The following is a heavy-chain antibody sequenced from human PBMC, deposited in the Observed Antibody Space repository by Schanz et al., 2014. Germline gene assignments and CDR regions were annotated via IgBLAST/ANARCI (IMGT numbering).Heavy chain of an antibody. CDR1: GFTFSGFW. J-gene: IGHJ5*02. D-gene: IGHD3-9*01. CDR3: AKAADWPVTRFDP. CDR2: MNESHSTI. Sequence: EVQLVESGGGWVQPGGSLRLSCAASGFTFSGFWMTWVRQARGKGLEWVSAMNESHSTIYYADSVRGRFTISSDSSKNTLYLQMSSLRADDTAVYYCAKAADWPVTRFDPWGQGTLVTVSS. V-gene: IGHV3-23*04.